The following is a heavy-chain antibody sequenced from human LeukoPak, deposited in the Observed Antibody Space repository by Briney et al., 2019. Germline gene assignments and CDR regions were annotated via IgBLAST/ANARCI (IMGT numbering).Heavy chain of an antibody. D-gene: IGHD1-26*01. CDR2: IYHSGST. CDR3: ARMRPDSGSYSMAPPEFS. J-gene: IGHJ4*02. Sequence: PSQTLSLTCTVSGGSISSGGYYWSWIRQPPGKGLEWIGYIYHSGSTYYNPSLKSRVTISVDRSKNQFPLKLSSVTAADTAVYYCARMRPDSGSYSMAPPEFSWGQGTLVTVSS. CDR1: GGSISSGGYY. V-gene: IGHV4-30-2*01.